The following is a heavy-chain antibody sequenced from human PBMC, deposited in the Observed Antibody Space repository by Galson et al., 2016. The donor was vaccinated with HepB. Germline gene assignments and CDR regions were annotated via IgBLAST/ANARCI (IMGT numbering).Heavy chain of an antibody. J-gene: IGHJ5*02. CDR3: ARERWDTNDRYAGWFDP. CDR1: GFTVSKNY. Sequence: SLRLSCAASGFTVSKNYMSWVRQAPGKGLEWVSLLYSGGTTDYADSVKGRFTISRDNSNNTVYLQMNSLRAEDTAVYYCARERWDTNDRYAGWFDPWGQGTLVTVSS. CDR2: LYSGGTT. D-gene: IGHD1-1*01. V-gene: IGHV3-53*01.